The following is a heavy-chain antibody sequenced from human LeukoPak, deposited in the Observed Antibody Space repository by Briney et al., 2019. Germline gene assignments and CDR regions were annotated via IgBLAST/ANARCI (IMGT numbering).Heavy chain of an antibody. CDR2: IYTSGST. D-gene: IGHD2-2*01. CDR3: ARHEKRHCSSTSCPFDY. J-gene: IGHJ4*02. Sequence: PSETLSLTCIVSGGSISSSSYYWSWIRQPAGKGLEWIGRIYTSGSTNYNPSLKSRVTISVDTSKNQFSLKLSSVTAADTAVYYCARHEKRHCSSTSCPFDYWGQGTLVTVSS. V-gene: IGHV4-61*02. CDR1: GGSISSSSYY.